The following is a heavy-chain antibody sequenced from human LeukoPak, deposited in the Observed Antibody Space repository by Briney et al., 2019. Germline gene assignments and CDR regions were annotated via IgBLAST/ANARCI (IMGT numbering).Heavy chain of an antibody. CDR3: AKVARGCSGGSCYFHPKYGMDV. V-gene: IGHV4-30-4*01. Sequence: SQTLSLTCTVSGGSISSGDYYWSWIRQPPGKGLEWIGYIYYSGSTYYNPSLKSRVTISVDTSKDQFSLKLSSVTAADTAVYYCAKVARGCSGGSCYFHPKYGMDVWGQGTTVTVSS. D-gene: IGHD2-15*01. CDR1: GGSISSGDYY. CDR2: IYYSGST. J-gene: IGHJ6*02.